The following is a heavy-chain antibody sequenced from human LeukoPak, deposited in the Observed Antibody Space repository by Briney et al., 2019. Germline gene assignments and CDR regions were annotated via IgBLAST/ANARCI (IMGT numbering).Heavy chain of an antibody. J-gene: IGHJ4*02. CDR3: ATVFDY. V-gene: IGHV3-74*01. Sequence: GGSLRLSCAVSGFTLSSNWMHWVRQAPGKGLEWVSRMDDEGSGTSYADPVKGRFTISRDNAKNTVYLQMNSLRVEDSAVYYCATVFDYWGQGTLVTVSS. CDR2: MDDEGSGT. CDR1: GFTLSSNW.